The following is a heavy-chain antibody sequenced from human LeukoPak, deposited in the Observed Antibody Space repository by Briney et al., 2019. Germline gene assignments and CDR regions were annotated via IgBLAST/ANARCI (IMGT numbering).Heavy chain of an antibody. Sequence: GRSLRLSCATSGFTFSTYWMNWVRQAPGKGLEWVAIVNPDGSDKYYVDSVKGRFTISRDNAKNSLYLQMNSLRADDAAVYYCARDKWSGSVSSLFDPWGQGTLVTVSS. CDR2: VNPDGSDK. J-gene: IGHJ5*02. V-gene: IGHV3-7*03. D-gene: IGHD1-1*01. CDR1: GFTFSTYW. CDR3: ARDKWSGSVSSLFDP.